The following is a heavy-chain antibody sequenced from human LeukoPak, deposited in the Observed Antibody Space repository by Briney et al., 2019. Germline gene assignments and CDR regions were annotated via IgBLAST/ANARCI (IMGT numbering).Heavy chain of an antibody. CDR3: ARARSGWYDLLGDYYGMDV. V-gene: IGHV4-59*08. D-gene: IGHD6-19*01. CDR2: IYYSGST. J-gene: IGHJ6*02. Sequence: SETLSLTCTVSGGSISSYYWSWIRQPPGKGLEWIGYIYYSGSTNYNPSLKSRVTISVGTSKNQFSLKLSSVTAADTAVYYCARARSGWYDLLGDYYGMDVWGQGTTVTVS. CDR1: GGSISSYY.